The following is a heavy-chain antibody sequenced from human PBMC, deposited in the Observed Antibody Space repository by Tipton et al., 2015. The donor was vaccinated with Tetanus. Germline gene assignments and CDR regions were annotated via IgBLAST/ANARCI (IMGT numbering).Heavy chain of an antibody. D-gene: IGHD6-19*01. CDR2: ISGDGSST. CDR3: ARAQVVAGTGGFDP. Sequence: SLRLSCAASGFTFSDYWMHWVRQAPGKGLMWVSRISGDGSSTSYAASVKGRFTISRDNAKNTVYLQMNSLRAEDTAVYYCARAQVVAGTGGFDPWGQGTLVIVSS. V-gene: IGHV3-74*01. J-gene: IGHJ5*02. CDR1: GFTFSDYW.